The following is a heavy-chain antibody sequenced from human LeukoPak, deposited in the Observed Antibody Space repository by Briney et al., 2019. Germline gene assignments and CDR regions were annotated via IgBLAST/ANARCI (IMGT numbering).Heavy chain of an antibody. CDR2: VSGSGDRT. CDR3: AKGRPARTTNDN. V-gene: IGHV3-23*01. Sequence: QTGGSLRLSCATSGFTFSNFGMSWARRAPGKGLEWVAAVSGSGDRTYYAGSVRGRFSISRDNFKKTLYLQMSSLRDEDTAVYYCAKGRPARTTNDNWGQGTLVTVSS. D-gene: IGHD1-26*01. CDR1: GFTFSNFG. J-gene: IGHJ4*02.